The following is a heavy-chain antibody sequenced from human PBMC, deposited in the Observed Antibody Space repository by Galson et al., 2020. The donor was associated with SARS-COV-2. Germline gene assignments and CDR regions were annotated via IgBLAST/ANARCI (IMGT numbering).Heavy chain of an antibody. V-gene: IGHV3-30-3*01. CDR1: GFTFSNYA. CDR2: ILHDGGNK. Sequence: GGSLRLSCAASGFTFSNYAMHWVRQAPGKGLEWVSVILHDGGNKKYADAVKGRFTISRDNSKNTLFLQMNSPRPEDTAVYYCAREQEPGRAFDIWGQGTMVTFSS. CDR3: AREQEPGRAFDI. J-gene: IGHJ3*02.